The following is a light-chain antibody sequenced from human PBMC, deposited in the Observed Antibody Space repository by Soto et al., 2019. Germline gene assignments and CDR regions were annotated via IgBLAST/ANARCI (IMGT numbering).Light chain of an antibody. CDR2: EVS. CDR3: CSYAGSSLV. Sequence: QSPLTQLACVSGSPGQSVTISCTGTSSDVGSYNLVSWYQQHPGKAPKLMIYEVSKRPSGVSNRFSGSKSGNTASLTISGLQAEDEADYYCCSYAGSSLVFGGGTKLTVL. CDR1: SSDVGSYNL. J-gene: IGLJ2*01. V-gene: IGLV2-23*02.